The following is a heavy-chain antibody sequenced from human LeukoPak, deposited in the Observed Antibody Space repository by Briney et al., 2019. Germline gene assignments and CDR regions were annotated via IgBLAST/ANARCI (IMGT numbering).Heavy chain of an antibody. D-gene: IGHD3-10*01. Sequence: PGGSLRLSCAASGFTFSDYYMSWIRQAPGRGLEWVSYISFNSTYTNYAESVKGRFTISRDSAKNSLHLQMNSLRGEDTAVYYCARDFGSGSYFNSWFDPWGRGNLVTVSS. V-gene: IGHV3-11*06. J-gene: IGHJ5*02. CDR2: ISFNSTYT. CDR3: ARDFGSGSYFNSWFDP. CDR1: GFTFSDYY.